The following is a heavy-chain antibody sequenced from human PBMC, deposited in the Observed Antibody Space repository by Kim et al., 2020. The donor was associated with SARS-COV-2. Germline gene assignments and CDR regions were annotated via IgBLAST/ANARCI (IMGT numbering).Heavy chain of an antibody. J-gene: IGHJ4*02. CDR3: ARGGFGQLLTEIDF. CDR2: ISPDGNIK. CDR1: GFTFSSYA. V-gene: IGHV3-30*04. Sequence: GGSLRLSCVASGFTFSSYAMHWVRQAPGKGLEWVAVISPDGNIKYYADSVKGRFTISRDNSRNTLSLQMNSLRAEDTAVYYCARGGFGQLLTEIDFWGQGSLVTVSS. D-gene: IGHD3-10*01.